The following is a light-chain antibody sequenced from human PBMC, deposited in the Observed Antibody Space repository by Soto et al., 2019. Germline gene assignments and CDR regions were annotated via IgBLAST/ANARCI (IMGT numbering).Light chain of an antibody. V-gene: IGKV3-20*01. CDR2: RAS. J-gene: IGKJ1*01. Sequence: EIVLTQSPGTLSLSPGESAILSCRASQTITNSRLAWYQQKPGQAPRLLIFRASSRATGIPDRFSGGGSGTDFTLAISRLEPEDFAVYYCQEYVDSKVFGQGTKVEIK. CDR1: QTITNSR. CDR3: QEYVDSKV.